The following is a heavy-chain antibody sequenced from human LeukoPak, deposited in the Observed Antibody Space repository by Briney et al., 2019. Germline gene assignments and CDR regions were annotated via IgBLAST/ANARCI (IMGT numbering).Heavy chain of an antibody. CDR3: ARGARRVVRGVISYYFDY. V-gene: IGHV1-8*01. CDR1: GYTFTSYD. Sequence: GASVKVSCKASGYTFTSYDINWVRQATGQGREWMGWMNPNSGNTGYAQKFQGRVTMTRNTSISTAYMELSSLRSEDTAVYYCARGARRVVRGVISYYFDYWGQGTLVTVSS. D-gene: IGHD3-10*01. J-gene: IGHJ4*02. CDR2: MNPNSGNT.